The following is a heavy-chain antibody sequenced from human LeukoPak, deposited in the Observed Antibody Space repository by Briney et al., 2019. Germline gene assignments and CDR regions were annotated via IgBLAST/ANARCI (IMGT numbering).Heavy chain of an antibody. J-gene: IGHJ6*02. CDR1: GFLLRGYG. CDR2: IWFDGSNE. V-gene: IGHV3-33*01. Sequence: PGKSLILSCRASGFLLRGYGMHWVRQAPDKGLEWVAVIWFDGSNEYYADSVKGRFTISRDNSKNTLYLQMNSLRAEDTGVYYCARTLYGMDVWGQGTTVVVSS. CDR3: ARTLYGMDV.